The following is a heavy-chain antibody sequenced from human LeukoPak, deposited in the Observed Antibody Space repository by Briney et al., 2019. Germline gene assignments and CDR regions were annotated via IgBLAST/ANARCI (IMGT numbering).Heavy chain of an antibody. Sequence: KTSETLSLTCTVAGGSISSYYWSWIRQPAGKGLEWIGRIYTSGSTNYNPSLKSRVTMSVDTSKNQFSLKLSSVTAADTAVYYCARGVTGYSRTHYFDYWGQGTLVTVSS. CDR2: IYTSGST. V-gene: IGHV4-4*07. D-gene: IGHD6-13*01. J-gene: IGHJ4*02. CDR3: ARGVTGYSRTHYFDY. CDR1: GGSISSYY.